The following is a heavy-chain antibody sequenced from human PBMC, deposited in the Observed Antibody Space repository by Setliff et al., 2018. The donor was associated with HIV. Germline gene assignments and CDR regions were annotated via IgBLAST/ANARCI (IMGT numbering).Heavy chain of an antibody. D-gene: IGHD4-17*01. CDR2: IYYSGST. CDR3: ARASYGDYHYYGMDL. J-gene: IGHJ6*02. Sequence: SETLSLTCTVSGGSIRVDNYFWSWIRQPPGKGLEWIGYIYYSGSTYYNPSLKSRVTISVDTSKNQFSLKLSSVTAADTAVYYCARASYGDYHYYGMDLWGQGTTVTVSS. V-gene: IGHV4-30-4*08. CDR1: GGSIRVDNYF.